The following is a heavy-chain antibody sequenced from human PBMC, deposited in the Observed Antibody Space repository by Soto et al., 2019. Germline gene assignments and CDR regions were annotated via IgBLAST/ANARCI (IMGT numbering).Heavy chain of an antibody. CDR1: GYTFTGYY. Sequence: GASVKVSCKASGYTFTGYYMHWVRQAPGQGLEWMGWINPNSGGTNYAQKFQGWVTMTRDTSISTAYMELSRLRSDDMAVYYCARANIGYCISTSCYESADAFDIWGQGTMVTVSS. CDR3: ARANIGYCISTSCYESADAFDI. CDR2: INPNSGGT. V-gene: IGHV1-2*04. D-gene: IGHD2-2*01. J-gene: IGHJ3*02.